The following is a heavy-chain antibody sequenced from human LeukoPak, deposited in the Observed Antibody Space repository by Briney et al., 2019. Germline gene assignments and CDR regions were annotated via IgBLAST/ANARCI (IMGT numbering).Heavy chain of an antibody. D-gene: IGHD4-17*01. CDR3: AIFYGDYNYYYMDV. CDR1: GYSFTTHW. V-gene: IGHV5-51*01. J-gene: IGHJ6*03. CDR2: IYPGDSDT. Sequence: GESLQISFKASGYSFTTHWIGWVRQMPGKGLEWMGIIYPGDSDTRYSPSFQGQVTISADKSINTAYLQWSSLKASDTAMYYCAIFYGDYNYYYMDVWGKGTTVTVSS.